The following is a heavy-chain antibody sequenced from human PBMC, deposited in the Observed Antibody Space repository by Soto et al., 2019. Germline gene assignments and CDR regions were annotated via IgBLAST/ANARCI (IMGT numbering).Heavy chain of an antibody. V-gene: IGHV2-5*02. CDR3: APRPRGFTYFFDY. J-gene: IGHJ4*02. CDR1: GFSLSTRGVG. CDR2: LYWDDDE. Sequence: QITLNESGPTLVKPTQTLTLTCTFSGFSLSTRGVGVGWIRQPPGKALEWLALLYWDDDERYSPSLMSRLTITKDTSKHQVFLTMTNVDPVDTATYYCAPRPRGFTYFFDYWGQGTLVTVSS.